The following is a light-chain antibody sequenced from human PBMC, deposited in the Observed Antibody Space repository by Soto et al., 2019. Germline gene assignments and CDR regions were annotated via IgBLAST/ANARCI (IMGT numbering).Light chain of an antibody. Sequence: QSVLTQPPSTSGTPGQRVTISCSGSSSNIGSNTVHWYQQIPGTAPKLLIYTNNQRSSGVSDRFSGSKSDTSASLVISGLQSEDEADYYCATWDNGLTGVEFGGGTKVTVL. CDR1: SSNIGSNT. V-gene: IGLV1-44*01. J-gene: IGLJ2*01. CDR2: TNN. CDR3: ATWDNGLTGVE.